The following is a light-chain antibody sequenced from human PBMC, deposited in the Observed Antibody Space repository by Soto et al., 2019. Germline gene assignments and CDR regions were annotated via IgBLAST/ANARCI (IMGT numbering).Light chain of an antibody. Sequence: QSVLAQPASVSGSPGQSITISCTVTSIDVGHPYNYVSWYQQYPGKPPKLLILGVSNRPSGISGRFSGSKSGNTASLTISGLQPEDEADYYCMSYIASTSTHWVLGGGTKVTVL. CDR3: MSYIASTSTHWV. V-gene: IGLV2-14*03. CDR2: GVS. J-gene: IGLJ3*02. CDR1: SIDVGHPYNY.